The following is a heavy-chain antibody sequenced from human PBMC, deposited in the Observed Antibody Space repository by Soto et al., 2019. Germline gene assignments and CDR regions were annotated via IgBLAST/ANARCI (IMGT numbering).Heavy chain of an antibody. Sequence: QVQLVESGGGVVQPGRSLRLSCAASGFTFSSYAMPWVRQAPGKGLEWVAVISYDGSNKYYADSVKGRFTISRDNSKNTLYLQMNSLRAEDTAVYYCARGRGSSAPANGRFDYWGQGTLVTVSS. D-gene: IGHD6-6*01. CDR2: ISYDGSNK. CDR3: ARGRGSSAPANGRFDY. CDR1: GFTFSSYA. J-gene: IGHJ4*02. V-gene: IGHV3-30-3*01.